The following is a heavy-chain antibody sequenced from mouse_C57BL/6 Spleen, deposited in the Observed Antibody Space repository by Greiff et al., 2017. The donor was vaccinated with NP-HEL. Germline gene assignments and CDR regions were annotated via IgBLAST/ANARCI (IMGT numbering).Heavy chain of an antibody. J-gene: IGHJ2*01. Sequence: VKLVESGPGLVAPSQSLSITCTVSGFSLTSYAISWVRQPPGKGLEWLGVIWTGGGTNYNSALKSRLSISKDNSKSQVFLKMNSLQTDDTARYYCAREREDYYGSSPPYFDYWGQGTTLTVSS. CDR2: IWTGGGT. CDR1: GFSLTSYA. CDR3: AREREDYYGSSPPYFDY. D-gene: IGHD1-1*01. V-gene: IGHV2-9-1*01.